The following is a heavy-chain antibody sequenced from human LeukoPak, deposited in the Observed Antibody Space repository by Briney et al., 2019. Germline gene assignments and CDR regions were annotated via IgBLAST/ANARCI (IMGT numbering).Heavy chain of an antibody. J-gene: IGHJ4*02. CDR1: GGTFSSYA. CDR3: ARDRGVTTLWD. CDR2: IIPTLGIA. V-gene: IGHV1-69*04. Sequence: SVKVSCKASGGTFSSYAISWVRQAPGQGLEWMGRIIPTLGIANYAQKFQGRVTITADKSTSTAYMELSSLRSEDTAVYYCARDRGVTTLWDWGQGTLVTVSS. D-gene: IGHD4-17*01.